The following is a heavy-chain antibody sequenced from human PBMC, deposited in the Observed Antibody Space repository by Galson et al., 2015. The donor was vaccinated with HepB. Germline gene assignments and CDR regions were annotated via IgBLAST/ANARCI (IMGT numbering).Heavy chain of an antibody. D-gene: IGHD2-8*01. Sequence: SLRLSCAASGFTFSRYAMTWVRQAPGKGLEWISSITSNGGRTFYTNPVKGRFTISRDSSRNTVVLQLSSLRPEDTAVYYCAKDGIMVSNNPYQLHFWGQGTLVSVSS. V-gene: IGHV3-23*01. CDR1: GFTFSRYA. CDR2: ITSNGGRT. CDR3: AKDGIMVSNNPYQLHF. J-gene: IGHJ4*02.